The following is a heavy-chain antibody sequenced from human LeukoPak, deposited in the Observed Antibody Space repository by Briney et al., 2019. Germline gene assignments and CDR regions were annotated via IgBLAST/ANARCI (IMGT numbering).Heavy chain of an antibody. D-gene: IGHD3-10*01. CDR1: GYTLTELS. V-gene: IGHV1-24*01. Sequence: ASVKVSCKVSGYTLTELSMHWVRQAPGKGLEWMGGFDPEDGETIYAQKFQGRVTMTEDTSTDTAYMELSNLRSEDTAVYYCATDRVRGDAFDIWGQGTMVTVSS. J-gene: IGHJ3*02. CDR3: ATDRVRGDAFDI. CDR2: FDPEDGET.